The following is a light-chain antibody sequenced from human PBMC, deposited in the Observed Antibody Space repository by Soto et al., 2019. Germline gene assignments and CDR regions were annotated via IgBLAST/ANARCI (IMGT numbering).Light chain of an antibody. V-gene: IGKV1-8*01. CDR1: QGISSY. Sequence: AIRMTQSPSSFSASTGDRVTITCRASQGISSYLAWYQQKPGKAPKLLIYAASTLQSGVPSRFSGSGSGTDFTLTISCLQSEDFATYYCQQYYSYPWTFGQGTMGEIK. CDR2: AAS. CDR3: QQYYSYPWT. J-gene: IGKJ1*01.